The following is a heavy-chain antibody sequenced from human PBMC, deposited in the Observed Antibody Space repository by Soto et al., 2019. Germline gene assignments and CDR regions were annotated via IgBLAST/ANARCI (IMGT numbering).Heavy chain of an antibody. V-gene: IGHV3-15*07. Sequence: EVQLVESGGGLVKPGGSLRLSCAASGFTFSNAWMNWVRQAPGKGLEWVGRIKSKTDGGTTDYAAPVKGRFTISRDDSKNTLYLQMNSLKTEVTAVYYCTTDPGFAWELRADPWGQGTLVTVSS. CDR1: GFTFSNAW. D-gene: IGHD1-26*01. J-gene: IGHJ5*02. CDR3: TTDPGFAWELRADP. CDR2: IKSKTDGGTT.